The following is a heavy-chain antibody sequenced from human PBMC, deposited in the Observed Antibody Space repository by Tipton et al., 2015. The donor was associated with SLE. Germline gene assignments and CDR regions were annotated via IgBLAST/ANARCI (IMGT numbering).Heavy chain of an antibody. Sequence: TLSLTCSISGASITSYCWSWIRRPAGKGLEWIGRLYGRGGPTHYNPSLEGRVTVSVDTSQNQVSLKLTSVTAADTAVYYCARIRPGHGDPFDFWGQGTLVTVSS. V-gene: IGHV4-4*07. CDR3: ARIRPGHGDPFDF. D-gene: IGHD4-17*01. J-gene: IGHJ4*02. CDR2: LYGRGGP. CDR1: GASITSYC.